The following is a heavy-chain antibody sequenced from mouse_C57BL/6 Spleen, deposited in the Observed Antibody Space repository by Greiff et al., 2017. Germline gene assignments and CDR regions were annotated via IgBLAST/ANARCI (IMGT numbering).Heavy chain of an antibody. CDR2: ISSGGDYI. J-gene: IGHJ1*03. D-gene: IGHD2-10*01. CDR3: TRGSYYGNYGYFDV. CDR1: GFTFSSYA. Sequence: EVMLVESGEGLVKPGGSLKLSCAASGFTFSSYAMSWVRQTPEKRLEWVAYISSGGDYIYYADTVKGRFTISRDNARNTLYLQMSSLKSEDTAMYYCTRGSYYGNYGYFDVWGTGTTVTVSS. V-gene: IGHV5-9-1*02.